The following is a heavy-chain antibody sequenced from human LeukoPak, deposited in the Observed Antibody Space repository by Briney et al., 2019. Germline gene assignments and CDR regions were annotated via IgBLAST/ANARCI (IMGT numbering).Heavy chain of an antibody. CDR1: GYTFTGYY. V-gene: IGHV1-8*02. J-gene: IGHJ4*02. CDR2: MNPNSGNT. Sequence: ASVKVSCKASGYTFTGYYMHWVRQAPGQGLEWMGWMNPNSGNTGYAQKFQGRVTMTRNTSISTAYMELSSLRSEDTAVYYCATGIVVVSDDYYDYWGQGTLVTVSS. D-gene: IGHD2-21*01. CDR3: ATGIVVVSDDYYDY.